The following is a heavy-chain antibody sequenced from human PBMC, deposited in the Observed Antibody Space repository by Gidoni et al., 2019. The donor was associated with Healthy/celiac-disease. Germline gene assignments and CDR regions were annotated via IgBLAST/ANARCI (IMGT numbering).Heavy chain of an antibody. D-gene: IGHD3-10*01. J-gene: IGHJ5*02. CDR2: IKQDGSDK. V-gene: IGHV3-7*03. CDR1: GFTFSSYW. CDR3: ARDPYYGSGSYSGWFDP. Sequence: EVQLVESGGGLVQPGGSLRLSCAASGFTFSSYWMSWVRQAPGKGLEWVANIKQDGSDKYYVDSVKGRFTISRDNAKNSLYLQMNSLRAEDTAVYYCARDPYYGSGSYSGWFDPWGQGTLVTVSS.